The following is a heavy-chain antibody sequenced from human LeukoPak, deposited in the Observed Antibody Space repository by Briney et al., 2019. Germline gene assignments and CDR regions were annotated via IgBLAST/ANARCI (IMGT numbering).Heavy chain of an antibody. J-gene: IGHJ4*02. CDR1: GFTFSSYA. D-gene: IGHD3-22*01. Sequence: TGGSLRLSCAASGFTFSSYAMSWVRRAPGKGLEWVSAISGSGGSTYYADSVKGRFTISRDNSKNTLYLQMNSLRAEDTAVYYCAKDSYYYDSSGNFDYWGQGTLVTVSS. CDR3: AKDSYYYDSSGNFDY. V-gene: IGHV3-23*01. CDR2: ISGSGGST.